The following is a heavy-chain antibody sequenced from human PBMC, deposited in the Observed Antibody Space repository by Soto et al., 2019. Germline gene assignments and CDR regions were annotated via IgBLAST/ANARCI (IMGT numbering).Heavy chain of an antibody. CDR1: GFTFSSYA. CDR2: ISGSGGST. D-gene: IGHD3-3*01. CDR3: AKDHSRFLEWLWKYSRGSVPGFDY. Sequence: GGSLRLSCAASGFTFSSYAMSWVRQAPGKGLEWVSAISGSGGSTYYADSVKGRFTISRDNSKNTLYLQMNSLRAEDTAVYYCAKDHSRFLEWLWKYSRGSVPGFDYWGQGTLVTVSS. J-gene: IGHJ4*02. V-gene: IGHV3-23*01.